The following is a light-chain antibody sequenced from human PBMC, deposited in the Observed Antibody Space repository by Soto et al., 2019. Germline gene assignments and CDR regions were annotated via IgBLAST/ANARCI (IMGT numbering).Light chain of an antibody. Sequence: EIVLTQSPGALSVSPGERATLSCRASQSVSSSYLAWYQQKPGQAPRLLIYGASSRATGIPARFSGSGSGTEFNLTISRLQSEDFGVYYCQQYNNWPRATFGGGTKVDIK. J-gene: IGKJ4*01. CDR3: QQYNNWPRAT. CDR1: QSVSSSY. V-gene: IGKV3D-15*01. CDR2: GAS.